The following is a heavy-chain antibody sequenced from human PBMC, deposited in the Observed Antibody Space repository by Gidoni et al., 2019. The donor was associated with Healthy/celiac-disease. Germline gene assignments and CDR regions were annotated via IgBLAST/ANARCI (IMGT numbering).Heavy chain of an antibody. D-gene: IGHD6-13*01. CDR2: IRSKAYGGTT. J-gene: IGHJ6*02. CDR3: TREGAAAGLGWYYYYYGMDV. V-gene: IGHV3-49*02. Sequence: GLSWVGFIRSKAYGGTTEYAASVKGRFTISRDDSKSIAYLQMNSLKTEDTAVYYCTREGAAAGLGWYYYYYGMDVWGQGTTVTVSS.